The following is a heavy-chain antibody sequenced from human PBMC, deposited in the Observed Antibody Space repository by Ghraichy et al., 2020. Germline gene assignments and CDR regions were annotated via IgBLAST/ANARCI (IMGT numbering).Heavy chain of an antibody. J-gene: IGHJ4*02. CDR1: GFTFSNYG. CDR2: IWYDGSNK. Sequence: SCAASGFTFSNYGMHWVRQAPGKGLEWVAVIWYDGSNKYYADSVKGRFTISRDNSKNTLYLQMNSLRAEDTALYYCARDRGSYGYCPDYWGQGTLVTVSS. D-gene: IGHD3-16*01. CDR3: ARDRGSYGYCPDY. V-gene: IGHV3-33*01.